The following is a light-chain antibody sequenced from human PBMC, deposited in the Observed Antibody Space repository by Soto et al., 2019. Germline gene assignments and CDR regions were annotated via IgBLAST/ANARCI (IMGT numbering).Light chain of an antibody. CDR3: QQYYSYPRA. Sequence: NRMSQSPSSFSASTGDRVTITCRASQGISSYLAWYQQKPGKAPKLLIYAASTLQSGVPSRFSGSGSGTDFTLTISCLQSEDFATYYCQQYYSYPRAFGQGTRLEIK. J-gene: IGKJ5*01. CDR1: QGISSY. CDR2: AAS. V-gene: IGKV1-8*01.